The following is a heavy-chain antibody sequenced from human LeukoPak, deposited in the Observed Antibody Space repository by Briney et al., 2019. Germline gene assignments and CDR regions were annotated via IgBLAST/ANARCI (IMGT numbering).Heavy chain of an antibody. D-gene: IGHD2-15*01. V-gene: IGHV3-9*01. CDR2: INWNGADT. Sequence: GGSLRLSCAASGFPFNDYAMHWVRQAPGRGLEWVSGINWNGADTGYADSVKGRFTISRDNAKISLYLQMNSLRTEDTALYYCAKGGGCSGGTCLTTIDFWGQGTLVTVSS. CDR3: AKGGGCSGGTCLTTIDF. J-gene: IGHJ4*02. CDR1: GFPFNDYA.